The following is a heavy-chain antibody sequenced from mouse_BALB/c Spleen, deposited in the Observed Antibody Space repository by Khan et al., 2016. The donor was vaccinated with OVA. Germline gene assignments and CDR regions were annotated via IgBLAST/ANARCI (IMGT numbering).Heavy chain of an antibody. V-gene: IGHV3-8*02. D-gene: IGHD2-14*01. J-gene: IGHJ3*01. Sequence: EVQLQESGPSLVKPSQTLSLTCSVTGDSITSGYWNWIRKFPGHKLEYMGYMIYSGNTYYNPSLKSRISITRHTYKNQYYLQLNSVTTEGTATYYCARSTYRYAFAYWGQATLVTVSA. CDR2: MIYSGNT. CDR3: ARSTYRYAFAY. CDR1: GDSITSGY.